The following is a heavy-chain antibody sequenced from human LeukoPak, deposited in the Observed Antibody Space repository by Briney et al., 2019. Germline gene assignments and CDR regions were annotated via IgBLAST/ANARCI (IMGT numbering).Heavy chain of an antibody. CDR3: ARSGRDGYNYQILDY. CDR2: IYYSGST. J-gene: IGHJ4*02. CDR1: GFTFTIYW. D-gene: IGHD5-24*01. V-gene: IGHV4-59*01. Sequence: GSLRLSCAASGFTFTIYWMSWVRQAPGKGLEWIGYIYYSGSTNYNPSLKSRVTISVDTSKNQFSLKLSSVTAADTAVYYCARSGRDGYNYQILDYWGQGTLVTVSS.